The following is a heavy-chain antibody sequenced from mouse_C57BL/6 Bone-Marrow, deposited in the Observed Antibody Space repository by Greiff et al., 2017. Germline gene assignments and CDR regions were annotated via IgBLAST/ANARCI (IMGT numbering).Heavy chain of an antibody. J-gene: IGHJ2*01. D-gene: IGHD1-1*01. CDR1: GFTFTDYY. Sequence: EVKLQQSGPVLVKPGPSVKISCKASGFTFTDYYMHWVKQSHGKSLEWIGLVYPYNGGTSYNQKFKGKATLTVDTSSSTAYKELNSLTSEDTAVFYCARGGPLLLRSYFDYWGQGTTLTVSS. CDR2: VYPYNGGT. V-gene: IGHV1-36*01. CDR3: ARGGPLLLRSYFDY.